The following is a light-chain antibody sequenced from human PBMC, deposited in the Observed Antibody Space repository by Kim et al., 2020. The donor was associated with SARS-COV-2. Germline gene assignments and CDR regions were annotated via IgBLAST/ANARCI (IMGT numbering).Light chain of an antibody. CDR3: LHFNSYSVT. CDR1: ENIKYY. V-gene: IGKV1-5*03. Sequence: ASVGDNVTITCRASENIKYYLSWFQQTLGRPPKLQIYPASDLEDGVPSRFSGSVSGTDFTFTITSLQPDDFATYYCLHFNSYSVTFGQGTKVDIK. CDR2: PAS. J-gene: IGKJ2*01.